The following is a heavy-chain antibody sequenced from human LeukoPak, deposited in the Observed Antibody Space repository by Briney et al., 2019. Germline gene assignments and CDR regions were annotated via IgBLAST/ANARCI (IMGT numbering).Heavy chain of an antibody. CDR1: GYTFTGYY. V-gene: IGHV1-2*02. D-gene: IGHD2-15*01. CDR2: INPNSGGT. J-gene: IGHJ5*02. Sequence: VASVKVSCKASGYTFTGYYMHWVRQAPGQGLEWMGWINPNSGGTNYAQKFQGRVTMTRDTSISTAYMELSRLRSDDTAVYYCARDFPGAGGGWIDPWGQGTLVTVSS. CDR3: ARDFPGAGGGWIDP.